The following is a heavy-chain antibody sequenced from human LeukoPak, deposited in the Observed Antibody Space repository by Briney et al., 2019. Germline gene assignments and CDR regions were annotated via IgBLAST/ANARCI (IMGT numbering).Heavy chain of an antibody. CDR3: ARGTMVRGAPLYYYYYYMDV. V-gene: IGHV1-69*01. CDR2: IIPIFGTA. J-gene: IGHJ6*03. CDR1: GGTFSSYA. D-gene: IGHD3-10*01. Sequence: SVKVSCKASGGTFSSYAISWVRQAPGQGLEWMGGIIPIFGTANYAQKFQGRVTITADESTSTAYMELSSLRSEDTAVYYCARGTMVRGAPLYYYYYYMDVWGKGTTVTISS.